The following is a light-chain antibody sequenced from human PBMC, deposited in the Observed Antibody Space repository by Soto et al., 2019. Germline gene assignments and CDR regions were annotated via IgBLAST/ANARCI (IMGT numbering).Light chain of an antibody. CDR1: SSNIGSNP. V-gene: IGLV1-44*01. Sequence: QSVLTQPPSASGTPGQRVTISCSGSSSNIGSNPVNWCRQFPGTAPKLLIYSNNQRPSGVPDRFSGSKSGTSASLAISGLQSEDEADYYCAVWDDSLNGLWVFGGGTKVTVL. CDR2: SNN. CDR3: AVWDDSLNGLWV. J-gene: IGLJ3*02.